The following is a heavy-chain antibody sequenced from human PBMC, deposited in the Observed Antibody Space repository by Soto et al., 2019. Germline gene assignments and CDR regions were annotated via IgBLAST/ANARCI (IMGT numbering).Heavy chain of an antibody. Sequence: GGSLRLSCAASGFTFSSYAMHWVRQAPGKGLEWVAVISYDGSNKYYADSVKGRFTISRDNSENTLYLQMNSLRAEDTAVYYCARDGDSSGYLNYWGQGTLVTVSS. V-gene: IGHV3-30-3*01. CDR3: ARDGDSSGYLNY. CDR1: GFTFSSYA. D-gene: IGHD3-22*01. CDR2: ISYDGSNK. J-gene: IGHJ4*02.